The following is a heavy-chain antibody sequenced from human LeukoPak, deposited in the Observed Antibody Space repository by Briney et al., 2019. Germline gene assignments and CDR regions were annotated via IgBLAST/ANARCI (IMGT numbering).Heavy chain of an antibody. J-gene: IGHJ3*02. V-gene: IGHV1-18*01. CDR2: INPNNGNT. D-gene: IGHD3-22*01. Sequence: AASVKVSCKASGYTFTRYGISWVRQAPGQGLEWMGWINPNNGNTNYVQKLQGRVTMTTDTSTSTAYMELRSLRSDDTAVYYCARVGYDSSGRHHYAFDIWGQGRILTVPS. CDR3: ARVGYDSSGRHHYAFDI. CDR1: GYTFTRYG.